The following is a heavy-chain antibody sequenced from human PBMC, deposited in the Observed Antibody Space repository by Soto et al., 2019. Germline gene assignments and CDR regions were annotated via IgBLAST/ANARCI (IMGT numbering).Heavy chain of an antibody. CDR2: IYYSGST. CDR3: ARAMAWGPYYFDY. V-gene: IGHV4-59*01. J-gene: IGHJ4*02. D-gene: IGHD3-10*01. Sequence: PSETLSLTCTVSGGSISSYYWSWIRQPPGKGLEWIGYIYYSGSTNYNPSLKSRVTISVDTSKNQFSLKLSSVTAADTAVYYCARAMAWGPYYFDYWGQGTLVTVSS. CDR1: GGSISSYY.